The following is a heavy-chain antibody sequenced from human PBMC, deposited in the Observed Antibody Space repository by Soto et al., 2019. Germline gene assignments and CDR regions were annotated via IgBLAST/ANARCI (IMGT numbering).Heavy chain of an antibody. Sequence: PSETLSLTCTVSGGSISSRNWWSWLRQSPTKGLEWIGEIYQSGSTNYNPSLESRVTISVEKSKNQFYLELTSLTAADTAVYYCAKDRLWGSSDRGAPDDFEVWGQGTMVTVSS. CDR3: AKDRLWGSSDRGAPDDFEV. V-gene: IGHV4-4*02. J-gene: IGHJ3*01. CDR2: IYQSGST. CDR1: GGSISSRNW. D-gene: IGHD6-6*01.